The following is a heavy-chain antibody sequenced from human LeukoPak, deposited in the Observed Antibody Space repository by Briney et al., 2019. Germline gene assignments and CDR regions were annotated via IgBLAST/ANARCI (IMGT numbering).Heavy chain of an antibody. J-gene: IGHJ3*02. CDR2: INTNPGNP. V-gene: IGHV7-4-1*02. D-gene: IGHD2-8*01. Sequence: ASLKVSCKASGYTFTSYAMNWVRQAPGQGLEWMGWINTNPGNPTYAQGFTGRFVFSLDTSVSTAYLQISSLQAEDTAVYYCARGAIVLMVYATHPQGDAFDIWGQGTMVTVSS. CDR1: GYTFTSYA. CDR3: ARGAIVLMVYATHPQGDAFDI.